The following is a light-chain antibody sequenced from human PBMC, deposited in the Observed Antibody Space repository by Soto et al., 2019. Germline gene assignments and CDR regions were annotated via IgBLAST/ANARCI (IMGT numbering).Light chain of an antibody. CDR1: QRASRN. V-gene: IGKV3-15*01. CDR3: QHYYNWPLT. CDR2: GAS. Sequence: IVMTQSRATLSVSPGERATLXCRASQRASRNYSAGYQQQPVKAPRLLXSGASTRAHGIPARFSGSGSGTEFTRTVSRRQSDDFAVYYGQHYYNWPLTFGGGTKVDIK. J-gene: IGKJ4*01.